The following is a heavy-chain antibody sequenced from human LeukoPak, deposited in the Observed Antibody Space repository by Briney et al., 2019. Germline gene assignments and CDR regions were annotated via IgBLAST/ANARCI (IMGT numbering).Heavy chain of an antibody. D-gene: IGHD2-2*01. Sequence: GGSLRLSCAASGFTFSSYWMSWVRQAPGKGLEWVANIKQDGSEKYYVDSVKGRFTISRDNAKNSLYLQMNSLRAEDTAVYYCARGATSCYSVCYFDYWGQGTLVTVSS. J-gene: IGHJ4*02. CDR1: GFTFSSYW. CDR2: IKQDGSEK. V-gene: IGHV3-7*01. CDR3: ARGATSCYSVCYFDY.